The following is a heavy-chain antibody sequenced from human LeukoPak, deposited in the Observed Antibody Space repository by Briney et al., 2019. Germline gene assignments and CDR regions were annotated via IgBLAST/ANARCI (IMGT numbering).Heavy chain of an antibody. V-gene: IGHV3-48*04. D-gene: IGHD3-9*01. CDR2: ISSGSATI. CDR3: TREFHDLLTGDTYYYYYMDV. Sequence: PGGSLRLSCAASGFSLSSYTMNWVRQAPGKGLEWVSYISSGSATIYYADSVKGRFTISRDNAKNSLYLQMNSLRAEDTAVYYCTREFHDLLTGDTYYYYYMDVWGKGTTVTVSS. J-gene: IGHJ6*03. CDR1: GFSLSSYT.